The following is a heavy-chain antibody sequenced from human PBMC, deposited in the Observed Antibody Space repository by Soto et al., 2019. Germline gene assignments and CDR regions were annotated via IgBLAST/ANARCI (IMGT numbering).Heavy chain of an antibody. CDR3: VKDGSSGWPYYYGLDV. CDR2: ILYVGRNK. D-gene: IGHD6-19*01. Sequence: QVQLVESGGGGVQPGRSLRLACAASGFTFSSYGMPWVRQAPGKGLEWGAVILYVGRNKYYADSVKGRFTISRDNSKNTLYLQMRSLRAEDTAVYYCVKDGSSGWPYYYGLDVWGQGTTVTVSS. CDR1: GFTFSSYG. J-gene: IGHJ6*02. V-gene: IGHV3-30*18.